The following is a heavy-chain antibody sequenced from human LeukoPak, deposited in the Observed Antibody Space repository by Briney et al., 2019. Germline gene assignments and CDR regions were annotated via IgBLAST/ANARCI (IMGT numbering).Heavy chain of an antibody. J-gene: IGHJ5*02. D-gene: IGHD3-10*01. CDR2: IGFDGSSK. CDR3: AKDHRGYYGSGSYFWFDP. V-gene: IGHV3-33*06. Sequence: GRSLRLSCAASGFTFSNYGIHWVRQAPGKGLDWVAVIGFDGSSKYYADSVKGRFAISRDNSKNTLYLQMNSLRAEDTAVYYCAKDHRGYYGSGSYFWFDPWGQGTLVTVSS. CDR1: GFTFSNYG.